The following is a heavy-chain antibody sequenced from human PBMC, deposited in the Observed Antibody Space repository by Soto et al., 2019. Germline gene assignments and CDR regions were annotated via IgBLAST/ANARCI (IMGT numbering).Heavy chain of an antibody. V-gene: IGHV1-18*01. D-gene: IGHD6-13*01. CDR1: GYTFTSFA. CDR3: ARDAAAGLNDY. J-gene: IGHJ4*02. CDR2: ISAYNGNP. Sequence: QVQLVQSGAEVKKPGASVKVSCKASGYTFTSFAISWVRQAPGQGLEWMGWISAYNGNPNYARKLQGRVTMTTVTSTSTGYMELRSVGSDDTAVYYCARDAAAGLNDYWGQGTLVTVSS.